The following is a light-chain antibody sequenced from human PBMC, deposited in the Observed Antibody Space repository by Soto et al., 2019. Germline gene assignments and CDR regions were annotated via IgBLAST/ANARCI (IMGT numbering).Light chain of an antibody. CDR1: QGINDY. V-gene: IGKV1-9*01. Sequence: DIQLTQSPSFLSASVGDRVTITCRASQGINDYLAWYQQKPGKAPKLLIYAASTLQSEVPSRFSGSASGTELTLTISSLQPEDFATYYCQQFNTSPLTFDGGTKVEVK. J-gene: IGKJ4*01. CDR3: QQFNTSPLT. CDR2: AAS.